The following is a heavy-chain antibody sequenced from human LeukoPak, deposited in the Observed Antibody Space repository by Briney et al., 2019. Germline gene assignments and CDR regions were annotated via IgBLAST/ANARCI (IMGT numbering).Heavy chain of an antibody. CDR2: ISTSGGDT. J-gene: IGHJ4*02. CDR1: GFTFTDSA. Sequence: GGSLSLFCAVSGFTFTDSAMTWLRQAPGKALEWVSDISTSGGDTIYTASVKDRFTTSSDNSNNTLYLQMNSLRAEATAIYYCAKGGSYAPLDYWGQGTLVTVSS. CDR3: AKGGSYAPLDY. V-gene: IGHV3-23*01. D-gene: IGHD1-26*01.